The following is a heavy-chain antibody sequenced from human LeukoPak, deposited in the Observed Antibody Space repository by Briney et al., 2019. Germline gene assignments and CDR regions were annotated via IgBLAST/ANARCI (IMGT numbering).Heavy chain of an antibody. J-gene: IGHJ4*02. D-gene: IGHD3-9*01. Sequence: GGALRLSCAASGFTFSSYSMNWVRQAPGKGLEWVSSISSSSSYIYYADSVKGRFTISRDNAKNSLYLQMNSLRAEDTAVYYCAAIGYYDILTGYYDFDYWGQGTLVTVSS. V-gene: IGHV3-21*01. CDR3: AAIGYYDILTGYYDFDY. CDR2: ISSSSSYI. CDR1: GFTFSSYS.